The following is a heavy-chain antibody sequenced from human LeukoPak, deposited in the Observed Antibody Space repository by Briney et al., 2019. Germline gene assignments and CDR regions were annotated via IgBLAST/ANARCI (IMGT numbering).Heavy chain of an antibody. CDR2: ISSNGGST. D-gene: IGHD3-9*01. Sequence: PGGSLRLSCAASGFTFSSYAMHWVRQAPGKGLEYVSAISSNGGSTYYANSVKGRFTISRDNSKNTLYLQMGSLRAEDMAVYYCARGLTTLTFYDYWGQGTLVTVSS. J-gene: IGHJ4*02. V-gene: IGHV3-64*01. CDR3: ARGLTTLTFYDY. CDR1: GFTFSSYA.